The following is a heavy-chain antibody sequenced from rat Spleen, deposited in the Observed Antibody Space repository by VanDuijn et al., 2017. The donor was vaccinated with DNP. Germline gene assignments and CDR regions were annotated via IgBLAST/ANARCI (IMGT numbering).Heavy chain of an antibody. CDR2: INYSGST. Sequence: EVQLQESGPGLVRPSQSLSLTCSVTGYSITSNYWAWIRKFPGNKMEWMGYINYSGSTCYSPSLKSRITITRDTSTNQFFLQLNSVTTEDTATYYCARGLRRVPHYYWYFDFWGPGTMVTVSS. CDR3: ARGLRRVPHYYWYFDF. CDR1: GYSITSNY. V-gene: IGHV3-1*01. D-gene: IGHD1-11*01. J-gene: IGHJ1*01.